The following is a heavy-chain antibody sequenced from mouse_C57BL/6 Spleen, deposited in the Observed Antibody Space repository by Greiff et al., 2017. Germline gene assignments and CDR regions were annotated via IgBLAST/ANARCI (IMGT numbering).Heavy chain of an antibody. V-gene: IGHV14-4*01. CDR3: TTNGNPFAY. D-gene: IGHD2-1*01. Sequence: EVQLQQSGAELVRPGASVKLSCTASGFNIKDDYMHWVKQRPEQGLEWIGWIDPENGDTEYASKFQGKATITADTSSDTAYLQLSSLTSEDTAVYYCTTNGNPFAYWGQGTLVTVSA. CDR1: GFNIKDDY. CDR2: IDPENGDT. J-gene: IGHJ3*01.